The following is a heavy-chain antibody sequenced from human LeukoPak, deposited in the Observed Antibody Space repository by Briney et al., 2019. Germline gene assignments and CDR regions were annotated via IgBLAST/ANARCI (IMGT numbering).Heavy chain of an antibody. D-gene: IGHD4-17*01. CDR1: GFTFSNAW. V-gene: IGHV3-30*02. Sequence: PGGSLRLSCAASGFTFSNAWMSWVRQAPGKGLEWVAFIRYDGSNKYYADSVKGRFTISRDNSKNTLYLQMNSLRAEDTAVYYCAKDKGPNYGDYNFFFDYWGQGTLVTVSS. CDR2: IRYDGSNK. J-gene: IGHJ4*02. CDR3: AKDKGPNYGDYNFFFDY.